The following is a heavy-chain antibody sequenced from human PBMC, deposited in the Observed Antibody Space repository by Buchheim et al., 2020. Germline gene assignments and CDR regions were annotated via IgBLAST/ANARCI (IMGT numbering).Heavy chain of an antibody. D-gene: IGHD5-24*01. J-gene: IGHJ4*02. CDR2: ISGSNT. Sequence: EVQLLESGGDLVQPGGSLRLSCAASGFTFSSYAMSWVRQAPGKGLEWVSGISGSNTYYAASVKGRFTVSRDNSKNTVYLQMNSLTAEDTAVYYCAKARMSTRIFVFDYWGQGTL. CDR3: AKARMSTRIFVFDY. CDR1: GFTFSSYA. V-gene: IGHV3-23*01.